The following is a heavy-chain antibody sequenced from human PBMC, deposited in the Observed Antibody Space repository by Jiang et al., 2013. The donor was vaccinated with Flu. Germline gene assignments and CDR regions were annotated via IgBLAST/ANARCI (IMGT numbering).Heavy chain of an antibody. D-gene: IGHD3-22*01. CDR2: ISGSGGST. V-gene: IGHV3-23*01. J-gene: IGHJ4*02. CDR3: AKGTYYYDSSGSAYFDY. Sequence: SWVRQASREGGWEWVSAISGSGGSTYYADSVKGRFTISRDNSKNTLYLQMNSLRAEDTAVYYCAKGTYYYDSSGSAYFDYWGQGTLVTVSS.